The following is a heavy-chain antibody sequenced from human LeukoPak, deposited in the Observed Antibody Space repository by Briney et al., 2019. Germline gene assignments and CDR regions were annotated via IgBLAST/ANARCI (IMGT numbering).Heavy chain of an antibody. J-gene: IGHJ4*02. CDR2: IKQDGSEK. Sequence: PGGSLRLSCAASGFTFSSYGMHWVRQAPGKGLEWVAKIKQDGSEKYYVDSVKGRFTISRDNAKNSLFLQMNSLRTEDTAVCFCARRRGSSSLDYWGQGTLVTVSS. D-gene: IGHD6-6*01. CDR3: ARRRGSSSLDY. V-gene: IGHV3-7*01. CDR1: GFTFSSYG.